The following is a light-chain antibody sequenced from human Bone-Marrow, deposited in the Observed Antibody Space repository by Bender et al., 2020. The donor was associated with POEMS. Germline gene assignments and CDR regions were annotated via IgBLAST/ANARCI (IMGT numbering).Light chain of an antibody. CDR3: QTWATGIRLV. V-gene: IGLV4-69*01. CDR1: SGHSNYA. Sequence: QLVLTQSPSVSASLGASVKLTCTLSSGHSNYAIAWHQQQPNKGPRYLMKLNSDGSQTRGDGVPDRFSASTSGAERFLTISSLRSEDEADYYCQTWATGIRLVFGGGTKLTVL. J-gene: IGLJ2*01. CDR2: LNSDGSQ.